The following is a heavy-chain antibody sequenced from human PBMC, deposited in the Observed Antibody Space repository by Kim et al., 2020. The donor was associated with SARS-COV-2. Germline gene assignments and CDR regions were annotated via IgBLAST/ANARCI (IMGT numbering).Heavy chain of an antibody. CDR3: ARVGSTVAAGTIDY. V-gene: IGHV3-11*01. Sequence: ADSVKGRFTIARDNAKNYLYLHMNSLRAEDTALYYCARVGSTVAAGTIDYWGQGTLVTVSS. J-gene: IGHJ4*02. D-gene: IGHD6-13*01.